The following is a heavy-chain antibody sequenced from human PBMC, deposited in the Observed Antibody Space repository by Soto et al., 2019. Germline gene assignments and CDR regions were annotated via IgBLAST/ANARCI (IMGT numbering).Heavy chain of an antibody. CDR2: ISAYNGNT. D-gene: IGHD2-21*02. V-gene: IGHV1-18*01. J-gene: IGHJ4*02. Sequence: ASVKVSCKASGYTFTSYGISWVRQAPGQGLEWMGWISAYNGNTNYAQKLQGRVTMTTDTSTSTAYMELRSLRSDDTAVYYCATDTAYCGGDCYVNFDYWGQGTLVTVSS. CDR3: ATDTAYCGGDCYVNFDY. CDR1: GYTFTSYG.